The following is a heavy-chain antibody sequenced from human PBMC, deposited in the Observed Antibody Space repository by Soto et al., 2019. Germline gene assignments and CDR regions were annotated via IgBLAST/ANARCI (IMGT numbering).Heavy chain of an antibody. V-gene: IGHV1-46*01. J-gene: IGHJ5*02. Sequence: ASVKVSCKASGYTFTNYYMHWVRQAPGQGLEWMGIINPSGGSTSYAQKFQGRVTMTRDTSTSTVYMELSSLRSEDTAVYYCARDIEVYYDSSGYYSPFDPWGQGTLVTV. CDR3: ARDIEVYYDSSGYYSPFDP. CDR2: INPSGGST. D-gene: IGHD3-22*01. CDR1: GYTFTNYY.